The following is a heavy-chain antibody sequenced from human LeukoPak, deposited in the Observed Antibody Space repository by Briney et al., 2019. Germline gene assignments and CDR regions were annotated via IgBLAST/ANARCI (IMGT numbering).Heavy chain of an antibody. CDR1: GFTFSSYA. V-gene: IGHV3-23*01. J-gene: IGHJ4*02. CDR2: FSGSGGSK. CDR3: AKGAYYYDSSGSVY. D-gene: IGHD3-22*01. Sequence: PGGSLRLSCAASGFTFSSYAMSWVRQAPGKGLEWVSAFSGSGGSKYYADSVKGRFTISRDNSKNTLYLQMNSLRAGDKAVYYCAKGAYYYDSSGSVYGGQGTLVTVSS.